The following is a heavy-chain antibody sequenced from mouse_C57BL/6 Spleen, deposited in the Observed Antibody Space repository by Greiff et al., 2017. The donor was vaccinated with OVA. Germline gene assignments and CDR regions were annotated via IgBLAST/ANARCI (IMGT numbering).Heavy chain of an antibody. Sequence: EVKLMESGEGLVKPGGSLKLSCASSGFAFSSYAMSWVRKTPEKRLEWVAYISSGGDNIYYSDTVKGGCNISRDNARNTLYLQMSSLKSEDTAMYYCTWDDGYGGDAMDYWGQGTAVTVSS. CDR1: GFAFSSYA. CDR3: TWDDGYGGDAMDY. CDR2: ISSGGDNI. V-gene: IGHV5-9-1*02. D-gene: IGHD2-3*01. J-gene: IGHJ4*01.